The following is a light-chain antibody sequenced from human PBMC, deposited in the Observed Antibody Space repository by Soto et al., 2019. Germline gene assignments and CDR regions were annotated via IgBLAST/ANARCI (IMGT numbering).Light chain of an antibody. V-gene: IGLV2-14*01. J-gene: IGLJ1*01. Sequence: QSVVTQPASVSGSPGQTITLSCTGTSSDVGGYNYVSWYQQHPGKAPKLMIYEVSKRPSEVFNRLSGSKSGNTASLTISGLQAEDEADYYCSSYTSSNNYVFGTGTKVTAL. CDR2: EVS. CDR1: SSDVGGYNY. CDR3: SSYTSSNNYV.